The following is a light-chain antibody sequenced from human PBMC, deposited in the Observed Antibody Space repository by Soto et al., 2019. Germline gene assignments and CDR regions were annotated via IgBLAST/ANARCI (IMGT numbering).Light chain of an antibody. CDR3: QQSYSTPT. CDR1: QSLLHSNGYNY. CDR2: SAS. Sequence: DIVMTQSPLSLPVTPGEPASISCRSSQSLLHSNGYNYLDWYQQKPGQAPTLLIYSASARATGIPARFSGSGSGTEFTLTISSLQSEDFATYYCQQSYSTPTFGQGTRLEVK. V-gene: IGKV2-28*01. J-gene: IGKJ5*01.